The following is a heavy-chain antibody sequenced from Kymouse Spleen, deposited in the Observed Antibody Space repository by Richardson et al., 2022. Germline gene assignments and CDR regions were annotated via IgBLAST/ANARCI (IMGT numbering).Heavy chain of an antibody. D-gene: IGHD4-17*01. J-gene: IGHJ4*02. V-gene: IGHV4-39*01. CDR3: ARHRDYGDYLFDY. Sequence: QLQLQESGPGLVKPSETLSLTCTVSGGSISSSSYYWGWIRQPPGKGLEWIGSIYYSGSTYYNPSLKSRVTISVDTSKNQFSLKLSSVTAADTAVYYCARHRDYGDYLFDYWGQGTLVTVSS. CDR2: IYYSGST. CDR1: GGSISSSSYY.